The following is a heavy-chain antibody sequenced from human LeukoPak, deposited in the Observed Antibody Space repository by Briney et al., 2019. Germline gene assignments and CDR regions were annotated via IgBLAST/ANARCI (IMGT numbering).Heavy chain of an antibody. J-gene: IGHJ4*02. CDR3: ARQVYSGTHYFDY. Sequence: PSETLSLTCTVSGGSISSGGYYWSWIRQHPGKGLEWIGHIYYTGSTYYNPSLKGRVTISVDTSKNQFSLRLSPVTAADTAVYYCARQVYSGTHYFDYWGQGTLVTVSS. D-gene: IGHD1-26*01. V-gene: IGHV4-39*01. CDR1: GGSISSGGYY. CDR2: IYYTGST.